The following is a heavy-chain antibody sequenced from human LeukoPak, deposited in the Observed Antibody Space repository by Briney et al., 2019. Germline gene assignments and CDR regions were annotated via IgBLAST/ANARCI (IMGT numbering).Heavy chain of an antibody. Sequence: TGGSLRLSCAASGFTFSSYAMSWVRQAPGKGLEGVSAVSGSGDGAYYADSVKGRFTISRDNSKNTLYLQMNSLRAEDTAVYYCARLHSDGSGDPLDYWGLGTLVTVSS. CDR1: GFTFSSYA. CDR2: VSGSGDGA. J-gene: IGHJ4*02. D-gene: IGHD4-17*01. V-gene: IGHV3-23*01. CDR3: ARLHSDGSGDPLDY.